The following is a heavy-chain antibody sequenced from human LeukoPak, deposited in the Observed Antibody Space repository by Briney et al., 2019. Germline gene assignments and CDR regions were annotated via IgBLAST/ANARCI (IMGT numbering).Heavy chain of an antibody. Sequence: SETLSLTCAVSGGSISSGGYSWSWIRQPPGKGLEWIGYIYHSGSTYYNPSLKSRVTISVDRSKNQFSLKLSSVTAADTAVYYCARDGGGVSDYWGQGTLVTVSS. CDR2: IYHSGST. CDR1: GGSISSGGYS. V-gene: IGHV4-30-2*01. J-gene: IGHJ4*02. D-gene: IGHD3-16*01. CDR3: ARDGGGVSDY.